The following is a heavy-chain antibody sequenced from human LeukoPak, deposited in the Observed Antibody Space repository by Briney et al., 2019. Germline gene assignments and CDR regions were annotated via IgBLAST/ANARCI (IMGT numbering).Heavy chain of an antibody. V-gene: IGHV3-30-3*01. Sequence: PGGSLRLSCAASGITFTHYNMNWIRQAPGKGLEWVAVISYDGSNTYYAESVKGRFTISRDNSNNTLCLRMNSLRREDTAVYYCASERSPYYGLDVWGLGTTVTVSS. CDR1: GITFTHYN. J-gene: IGHJ6*02. CDR3: ASERSPYYGLDV. CDR2: ISYDGSNT.